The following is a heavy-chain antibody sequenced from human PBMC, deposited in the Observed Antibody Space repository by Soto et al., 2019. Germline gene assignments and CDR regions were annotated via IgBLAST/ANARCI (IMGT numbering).Heavy chain of an antibody. J-gene: IGHJ4*02. Sequence: PSETLSLTCTVSGGSISTSRYYWGWIRQPPGKGLEWIASIYYSGATYYNPSLKSRVTISVDTSKNQFSLKLSSVAAADTAVYYCARLSSDYGDYYFDYWGQGTLVTVSS. CDR2: IYYSGAT. CDR1: GGSISTSRYY. V-gene: IGHV4-39*01. CDR3: ARLSSDYGDYYFDY. D-gene: IGHD4-17*01.